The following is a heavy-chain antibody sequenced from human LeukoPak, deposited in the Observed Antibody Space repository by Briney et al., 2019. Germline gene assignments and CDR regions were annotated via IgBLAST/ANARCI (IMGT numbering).Heavy chain of an antibody. Sequence: SVKVSCKASGGTFSSYAISWVRQAPGQGLEWMGGIIPIFGTANYAQKFQGRVTMTTDTSTSTAYMELRSLRSDDTAVYYCRFLDSGFAFDIWGQGTMVTVSS. CDR1: GGTFSSYA. J-gene: IGHJ3*02. CDR3: RFLDSGFAFDI. D-gene: IGHD3-3*01. CDR2: IIPIFGTA. V-gene: IGHV1-69*05.